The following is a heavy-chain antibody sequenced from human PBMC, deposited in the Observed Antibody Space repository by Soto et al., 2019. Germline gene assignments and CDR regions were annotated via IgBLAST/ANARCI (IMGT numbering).Heavy chain of an antibody. CDR1: GFTFSDYS. Sequence: PGGSLRLSCAASGFTFSDYSMNWVRQAPGKGLEWVSFISSSGTFIHYADSVKGRFTISRDNSKNTLFLQMNSLRAEDTAIYYCAKKVNSGSGSQFFDYWGQGTLVTVSS. CDR3: AKKVNSGSGSQFFDY. J-gene: IGHJ4*02. D-gene: IGHD3-10*01. V-gene: IGHV3-21*04. CDR2: ISSSGTFI.